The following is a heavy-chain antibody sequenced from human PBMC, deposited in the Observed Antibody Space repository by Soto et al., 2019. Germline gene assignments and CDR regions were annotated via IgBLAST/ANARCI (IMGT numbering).Heavy chain of an antibody. CDR3: ARRPYYGSGSPPFDY. V-gene: IGHV1-18*01. D-gene: IGHD3-10*01. Sequence: ASVKVSCKASGYTFPIYGIAWVRQAPGQGLEWMGWISTYNGNTNYGQRFQGRVTMTTDTSTRTAYMEMRNLRSDDTAVYYCARRPYYGSGSPPFDYWGQGTQVTVS. CDR2: ISTYNGNT. J-gene: IGHJ4*02. CDR1: GYTFPIYG.